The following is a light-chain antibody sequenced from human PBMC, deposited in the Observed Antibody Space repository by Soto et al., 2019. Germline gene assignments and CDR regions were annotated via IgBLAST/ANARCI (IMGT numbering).Light chain of an antibody. J-gene: IGKJ1*01. CDR3: QQFYTWPRT. Sequence: EIVMTQSPGTLSVSPGERATLSCRASQSVSSNLAWYQQKPGQAPRLLIYGASPRATGIPARFSGSGSETEFTLTISSLQSEDFAVYYCQQFYTWPRTFGQGTNVDIK. CDR2: GAS. CDR1: QSVSSN. V-gene: IGKV3-15*01.